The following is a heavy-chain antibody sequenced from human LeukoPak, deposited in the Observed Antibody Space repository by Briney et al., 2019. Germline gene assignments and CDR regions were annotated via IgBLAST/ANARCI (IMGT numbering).Heavy chain of an antibody. CDR3: ASMKLGYCSGGSCLNAFDI. J-gene: IGHJ3*02. Sequence: PSETLSLTCTVSGGSISSGGYYWSWVRQHPGKGLEWIGYIYYSGSTYYNPSLKSRVTISVDTSKNQFSLKLSSVTAADTAVYYCASMKLGYCSGGSCLNAFDIWGQGTMVTVSS. CDR1: GGSISSGGYY. CDR2: IYYSGST. V-gene: IGHV4-31*03. D-gene: IGHD2-15*01.